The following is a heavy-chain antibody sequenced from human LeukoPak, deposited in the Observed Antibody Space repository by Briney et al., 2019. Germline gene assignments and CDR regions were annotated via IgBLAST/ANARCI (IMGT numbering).Heavy chain of an antibody. CDR3: ARAPHCSTTSCYEGGYYFDY. CDR1: GGTFSSYA. Sequence: SVKVSCKASGGTFSSYAISWVRQAPGQGLEWMGGIIPIFGTANYAQKFQGRVTITTDESTSTAYMELSSLRSEDTAVYYCARAPHCSTTSCYEGGYYFDYWGQGTLVTVSS. V-gene: IGHV1-69*05. D-gene: IGHD2-2*01. CDR2: IIPIFGTA. J-gene: IGHJ4*02.